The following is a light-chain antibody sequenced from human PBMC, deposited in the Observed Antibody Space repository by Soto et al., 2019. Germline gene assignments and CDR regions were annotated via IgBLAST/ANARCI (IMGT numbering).Light chain of an antibody. CDR2: GVS. Sequence: DIVMTQTPLSLSVTPGQPASISCKSSQSLVYRDGKTYLYWYLQKAGQPPQLLLYGVSNRVSGVTDRFSGSGSGTDFTLTISRVEAEDVGVYYCMQSVQAPWTFGQGTKVEVK. CDR1: QSLVYRDGKTY. V-gene: IGKV2D-29*01. J-gene: IGKJ1*01. CDR3: MQSVQAPWT.